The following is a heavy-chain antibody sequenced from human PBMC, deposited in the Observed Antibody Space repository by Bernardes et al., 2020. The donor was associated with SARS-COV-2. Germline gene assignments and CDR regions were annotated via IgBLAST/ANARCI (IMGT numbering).Heavy chain of an antibody. CDR3: ARGLTYYDFWSGYGFDY. CDR2: ISYDGSNK. D-gene: IGHD3-3*01. CDR1: GFTFSSYA. V-gene: IGHV3-30*04. Sequence: GGSLRLSCAASGFTFSSYAMHWVRQAPGKGLEWVAVISYDGSNKYYADSVKGRFTISRDNSKNTLYLQMNSLRAEDTAVYYCARGLTYYDFWSGYGFDYWGQGTLVTVSS. J-gene: IGHJ4*02.